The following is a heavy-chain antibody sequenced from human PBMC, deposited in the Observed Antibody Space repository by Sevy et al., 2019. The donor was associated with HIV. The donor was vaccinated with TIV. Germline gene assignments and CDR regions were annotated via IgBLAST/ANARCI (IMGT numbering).Heavy chain of an antibody. Sequence: GGCLRLYCAASGFTFSSYSMNWVRQAPGKGLEWVSYISSSSSTIYYADSVKGRFTISRDNAKNSLYLQMNSLRDEDTAVYYCAREPGLWFGDQGFDYWGQGTLVTVSS. J-gene: IGHJ4*02. D-gene: IGHD3-10*01. CDR2: ISSSSSTI. V-gene: IGHV3-48*02. CDR3: AREPGLWFGDQGFDY. CDR1: GFTFSSYS.